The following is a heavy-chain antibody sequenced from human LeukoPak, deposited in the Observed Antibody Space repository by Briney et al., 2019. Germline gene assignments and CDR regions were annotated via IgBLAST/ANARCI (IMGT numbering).Heavy chain of an antibody. CDR3: AKDPREGTTFADY. CDR2: IWYDGSNK. J-gene: IGHJ4*02. Sequence: GRSLRLPCAASGFTFSSYGMYWVRQAPGKGLEWVAVIWYDGSNKYYADSVKGRFTISRDNSKNTLYLQMNSLRAEDTAVYYCAKDPREGTTFADYWGQGTLVTVSS. CDR1: GFTFSSYG. V-gene: IGHV3-33*06. D-gene: IGHD4-11*01.